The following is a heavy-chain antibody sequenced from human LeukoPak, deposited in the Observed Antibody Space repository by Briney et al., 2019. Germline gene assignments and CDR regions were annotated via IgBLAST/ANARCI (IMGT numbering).Heavy chain of an antibody. V-gene: IGHV3-30*03. CDR1: GFTFSSYD. D-gene: IGHD5-12*01. J-gene: IGHJ4*02. CDR3: ARNRGYGEY. CDR2: ISYDGSNK. Sequence: PGGSLRLSCAASGFTFSSYDMHWVRQAPGKGLEWVAVISYDGSNKYYADSVKGRFTISRDNSKNTLYLLMSSLRTEDTAVYYCARNRGYGEYWGQGTLVTASS.